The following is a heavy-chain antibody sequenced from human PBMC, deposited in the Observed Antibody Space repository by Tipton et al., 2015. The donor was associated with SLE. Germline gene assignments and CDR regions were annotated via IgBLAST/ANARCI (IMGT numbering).Heavy chain of an antibody. CDR2: ISYDGSNK. CDR1: GFTFSSYA. J-gene: IGHJ4*02. D-gene: IGHD6-6*01. CDR3: ARDFEYSSSSGSFDY. Sequence: SLRLSCAASGFTFSSYAMHWVRQAPGKGLEWVAVISYDGSNKYYADSVKGRFTISRDNSKNTLYLQMNSLRAEDTAVYYCARDFEYSSSSGSFDYWGQGTLVTVSS. V-gene: IGHV3-30-3*01.